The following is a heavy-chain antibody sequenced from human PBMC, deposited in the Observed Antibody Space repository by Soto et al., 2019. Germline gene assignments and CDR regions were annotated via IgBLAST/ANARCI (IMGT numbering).Heavy chain of an antibody. CDR2: IYGGGTT. J-gene: IGHJ4*02. D-gene: IGHD6-19*01. CDR3: VQTTGWPGFDF. Sequence: EVQLVESGGGLIQPGGSLRLSCAASGFAVSSKYMTWVRQAPGKGLEWVSVIYGGGTTYYADSVKGRFTISRDTSKNTVSLQMNSIIDKDTGVYECVQTTGWPGFDFWGQGTLVTVSS. V-gene: IGHV3-53*01. CDR1: GFAVSSKY.